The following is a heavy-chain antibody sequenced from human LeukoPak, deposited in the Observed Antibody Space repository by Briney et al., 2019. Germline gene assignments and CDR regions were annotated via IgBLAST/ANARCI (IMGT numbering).Heavy chain of an antibody. J-gene: IGHJ3*02. CDR3: ARVWHYYDSSGSDGAFDI. CDR1: GGSFSGYY. Sequence: SETLSLTCAVYGGSFSGYYWSWIRQPPGKGLEWIGEINHSGSTNYNPSLKSRVTISVDTSKNQFSLKLSSVTAADTAVYYCARVWHYYDSSGSDGAFDIWGQGTMVTVSS. CDR2: INHSGST. V-gene: IGHV4-34*01. D-gene: IGHD3-22*01.